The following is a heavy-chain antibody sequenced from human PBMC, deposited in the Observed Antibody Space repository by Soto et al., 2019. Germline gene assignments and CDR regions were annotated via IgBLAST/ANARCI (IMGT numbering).Heavy chain of an antibody. CDR1: GFTLSSYG. CDR3: ARQQLAAHMDYFDY. CDR2: IWNEGSNK. Sequence: GGSLRLSCAASGFTLSSYGMHWVRQAPGKGREWVAVIWNEGSNKNYADSVKGRFTISRYNSKNTLYLQMNSLRAEDTAVYYCARQQLAAHMDYFDYLGQGTLVTVSS. J-gene: IGHJ4*02. V-gene: IGHV3-33*01. D-gene: IGHD6-13*01.